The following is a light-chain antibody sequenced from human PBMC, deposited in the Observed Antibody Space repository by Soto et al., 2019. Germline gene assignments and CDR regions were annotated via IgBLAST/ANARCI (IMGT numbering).Light chain of an antibody. V-gene: IGKV3-15*01. CDR2: GAS. CDR1: QSVSGN. Sequence: EIVMTQSPATLSVSPGERATLSCRASQSVSGNLAWYQQKPGQAPRLLIYGASTRATGIPARFSGSGSGTEFTITISSLQSEDFAVYYCQQYNNWPPYTFGQGTKLEIK. J-gene: IGKJ2*01. CDR3: QQYNNWPPYT.